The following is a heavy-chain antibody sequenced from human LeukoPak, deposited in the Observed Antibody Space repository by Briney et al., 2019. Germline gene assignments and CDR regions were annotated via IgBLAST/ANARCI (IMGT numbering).Heavy chain of an antibody. CDR2: IWYDGSNK. CDR3: ARAFDP. J-gene: IGHJ5*02. CDR1: GFTVSTNY. V-gene: IGHV3-33*08. Sequence: GGPLRLSCAASGFTVSTNYMSWVRQAPGKGLEWVAVIWYDGSNKYYADSVKGRFTISRDNSKNTLYLQMNSLRAEDTAVYYCARAFDPWGQGTLVTVSS.